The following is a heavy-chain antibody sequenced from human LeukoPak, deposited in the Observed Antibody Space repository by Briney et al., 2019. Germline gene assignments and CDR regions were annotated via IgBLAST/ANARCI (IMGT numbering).Heavy chain of an antibody. CDR3: AGYPRTTVTTGAFDI. CDR1: GFTFSNYA. V-gene: IGHV3-23*01. CDR2: ISDSGAST. J-gene: IGHJ3*02. Sequence: GGSLRLSCAASGFTFSNYAMSWVRQAPGKGLEWVSTISDSGASTYYADSVKGRFTISRDNSKNTLYLQMNSLRAEDTAVYYCAGYPRTTVTTGAFDIWGQGTMVTVSS. D-gene: IGHD4-17*01.